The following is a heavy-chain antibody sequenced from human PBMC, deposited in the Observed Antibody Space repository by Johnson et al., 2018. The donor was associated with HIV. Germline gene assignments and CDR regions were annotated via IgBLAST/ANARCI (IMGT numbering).Heavy chain of an antibody. D-gene: IGHD6-19*01. CDR1: GFTFSSYA. CDR3: ARIPGSGWEHDAFDI. CDR2: IWSDGDNK. Sequence: QVQLVESGGGVVQPGRSLRLSCAASGFTFSSYAMHWVRQAPGKGLEWVALIWSDGDNKYYTDSVKGRFTISRDNSKNTLYLQMNSLRAEDTAVYYCARIPGSGWEHDAFDIWGQGRMVTVSS. J-gene: IGHJ3*02. V-gene: IGHV3-33*08.